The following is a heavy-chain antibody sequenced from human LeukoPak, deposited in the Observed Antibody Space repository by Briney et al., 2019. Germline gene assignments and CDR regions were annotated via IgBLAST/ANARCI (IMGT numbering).Heavy chain of an antibody. V-gene: IGHV4-59*12. J-gene: IGHJ2*01. CDR1: GGSISDYY. CDR2: FYNSGSS. Sequence: KSSETLSLTCTVSGGSISDYYRGWIRQPPGKGLEWIGYFYNSGSSTYNPSLKSRVTISVDTSKEQFSLKLSSVTAADTAVYYCARAGFTYYYDSSARLRSWYFDLWGRGTLVTVSS. CDR3: ARAGFTYYYDSSARLRSWYFDL. D-gene: IGHD3-22*01.